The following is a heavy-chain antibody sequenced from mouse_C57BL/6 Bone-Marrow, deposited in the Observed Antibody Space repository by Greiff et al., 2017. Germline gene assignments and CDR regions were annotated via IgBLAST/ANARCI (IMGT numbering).Heavy chain of an antibody. Sequence: QVQLQQPGAELVRPGTSVKLSCKASGYTFTSYWMHWVKQRPIQGLEWIGNIDPSDSETHYNQKFKDKATLTVDKSSSTAYMQLSSLTSEDSAVYYCARTGGYCWYGDVWGTGTTVTVSS. J-gene: IGHJ1*03. CDR2: IDPSDSET. D-gene: IGHD1-1*02. CDR3: ARTGGYCWYGDV. V-gene: IGHV1-52*01. CDR1: GYTFTSYW.